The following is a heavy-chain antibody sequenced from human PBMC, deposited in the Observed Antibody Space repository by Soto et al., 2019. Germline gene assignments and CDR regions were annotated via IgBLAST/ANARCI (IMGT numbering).Heavy chain of an antibody. Sequence: PGGSLRLSCAASGFTFSSYSMNWVRQAPGKGLEWVSSISSSSSYIYYADSVKGRFTISRDNAKNSLYLQMNSLRAEDTAVYYCARVNGTYYDFWSGYYDAFDIWGQGTMVTVSS. CDR2: ISSSSSYI. CDR1: GFTFSSYS. V-gene: IGHV3-21*01. J-gene: IGHJ3*02. CDR3: ARVNGTYYDFWSGYYDAFDI. D-gene: IGHD3-3*01.